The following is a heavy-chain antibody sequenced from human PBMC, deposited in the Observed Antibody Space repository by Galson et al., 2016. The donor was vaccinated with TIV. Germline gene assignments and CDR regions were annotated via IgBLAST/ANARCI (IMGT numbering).Heavy chain of an antibody. CDR3: ARVASCGGTCYYFDY. V-gene: IGHV3-20*04. J-gene: IGHJ4*02. D-gene: IGHD2-21*02. CDR2: VNWNGAGI. CDR1: GFNFDDYD. Sequence: SLRLSCAASGFNFDDYDMTWVRQGPGKGLEWVSGVNWNGAGISYADSVKGRFTISRDHAKNSLYLQMNSLGAEDTALYYCARVASCGGTCYYFDYWGQGTLVTVAS.